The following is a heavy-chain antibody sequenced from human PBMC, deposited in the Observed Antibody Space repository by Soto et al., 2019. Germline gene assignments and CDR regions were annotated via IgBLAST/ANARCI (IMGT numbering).Heavy chain of an antibody. CDR3: ARGWGRLDY. V-gene: IGHV3-30-3*01. J-gene: IGHJ4*02. D-gene: IGHD3-16*01. CDR1: GFTFSSYA. Sequence: QVQLVESGGGVVQPGRSLRLSCAASGFTFSSYAMHWVRQAPGKGLEWVAVISYDGSNKYYADSVKGRFTISRDNSKNTLYLQMNSLGAEDTAVYYCARGWGRLDYWGQGTLVTVSS. CDR2: ISYDGSNK.